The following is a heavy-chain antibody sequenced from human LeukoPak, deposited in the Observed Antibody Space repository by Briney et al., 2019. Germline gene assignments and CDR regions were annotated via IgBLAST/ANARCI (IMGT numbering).Heavy chain of an antibody. CDR1: GYTFTSYY. CDR3: ARATPAYCGGDCYSGAFDI. J-gene: IGHJ3*02. CDR2: INPSGGST. Sequence: ASVMVSCKASGYTFTSYYMHWVRQAPGQGLEWMGIINPSGGSTSYAQKFQGRVTMTRDTSTSTVYMELSSLRSEDTAVYYCARATPAYCGGDCYSGAFDIWGQGTMVTVSS. V-gene: IGHV1-46*01. D-gene: IGHD2-21*02.